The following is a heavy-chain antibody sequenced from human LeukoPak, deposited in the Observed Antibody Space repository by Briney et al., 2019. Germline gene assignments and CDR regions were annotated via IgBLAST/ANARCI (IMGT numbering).Heavy chain of an antibody. J-gene: IGHJ3*02. V-gene: IGHV3-30*01. CDR3: ARNHGFDM. Sequence: GRSLRLSCSASGFSFSSYAMHWLRQAPGKGREWVALISYDGSYEYPADSVKGRFTISRDNSKNSLFLQMNSLRAEDTAVYYCARNHGFDMWGQGTMVTVSS. CDR2: ISYDGSYE. CDR1: GFSFSSYA.